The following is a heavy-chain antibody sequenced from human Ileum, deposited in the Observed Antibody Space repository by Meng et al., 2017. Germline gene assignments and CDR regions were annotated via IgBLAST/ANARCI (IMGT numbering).Heavy chain of an antibody. CDR2: IYSGGST. CDR3: VREQYESRGH. D-gene: IGHD3-22*01. J-gene: IGHJ4*02. Sequence: GELVETGGGLIQPGGSLRLSCAASGFTVSSNYMSWVRQAPGKGLEWVSVIYSGGSTYYADSVKGRFTISRDNSRNTLYLQMNSLRADDTAVYYCVREQYESRGHWGQGTLVTVSS. V-gene: IGHV3-53*02. CDR1: GFTVSSNY.